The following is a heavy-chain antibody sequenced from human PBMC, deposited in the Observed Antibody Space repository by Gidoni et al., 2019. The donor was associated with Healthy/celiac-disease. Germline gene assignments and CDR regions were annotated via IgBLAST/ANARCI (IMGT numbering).Heavy chain of an antibody. CDR1: GFSLSPSGVG. V-gene: IGHV2-5*02. CDR3: ALADGYSIWANAFDI. J-gene: IGHJ3*02. CDR2: IYWDDDK. Sequence: QITLKESGPTLVKPTQTLTLTCTFPGFSLSPSGVGVGWIRQPPGKALEWLALIYWDDDKRYSPSLKSRLTITKDTSKNQVVLTMTNMDPVDTATYYCALADGYSIWANAFDIWGQGTMVTVSS. D-gene: IGHD2-15*01.